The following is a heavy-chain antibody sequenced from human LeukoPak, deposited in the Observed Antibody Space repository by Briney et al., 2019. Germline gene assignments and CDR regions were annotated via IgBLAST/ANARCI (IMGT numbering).Heavy chain of an antibody. Sequence: SETLSLTCTASGVTISSYYWRWIRQPAGKGLEWIGRIYTSVSTNYNPSLKSRVTMSVDTAKNKFSLKLSSVTAADTAVYYCARENSDAFDILGQWTMVTVSS. CDR1: GVTISSYY. D-gene: IGHD1-7*01. CDR3: ARENSDAFDI. CDR2: IYTSVST. J-gene: IGHJ3*02. V-gene: IGHV4-4*07.